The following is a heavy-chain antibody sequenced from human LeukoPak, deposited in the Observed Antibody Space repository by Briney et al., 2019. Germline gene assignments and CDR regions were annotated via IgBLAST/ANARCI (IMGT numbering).Heavy chain of an antibody. V-gene: IGHV4-31*03. CDR3: ARGGSRVFGGSGWFDP. CDR2: IYYSGST. J-gene: IGHJ5*02. Sequence: PSETLPLTCTVSGGSISSGGYYWSWIRQHPGKGLEWIGYIYYSGSTYYNPSLKSRATISVDTSKNQFSLKLSSVTAADTAVYYCARGGSRVFGGSGWFDPWGQGTLVTVSS. D-gene: IGHD2-15*01. CDR1: GGSISSGGYY.